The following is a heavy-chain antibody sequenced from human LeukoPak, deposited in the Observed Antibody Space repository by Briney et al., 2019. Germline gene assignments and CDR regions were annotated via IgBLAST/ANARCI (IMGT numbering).Heavy chain of an antibody. D-gene: IGHD5-12*01. CDR3: ATGQLDASGFASMLPS. CDR2: FSRDGINT. Sequence: GRSLRLSCAASGFTFSSSAMHWVRQAPGKGLEWLAVFSRDGINTYYTDSVKGRFTISRDNSKNIFYLQMNSLRIEDTAICYCATGQLDASGFASMLPSWGQGSLVSVSS. J-gene: IGHJ5*02. CDR1: GFTFSSSA. V-gene: IGHV3-30*10.